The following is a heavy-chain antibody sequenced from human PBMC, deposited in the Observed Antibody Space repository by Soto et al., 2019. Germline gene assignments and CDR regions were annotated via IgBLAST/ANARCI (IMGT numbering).Heavy chain of an antibody. J-gene: IGHJ5*02. V-gene: IGHV3-30-3*01. CDR1: GFTFSTYA. CDR3: ARDGNVGLYNWFEP. CDR2: ISYDGSNK. Sequence: QVQLVESGGGVVQPGRSLRLSCAASGFTFSTYAMHWVRQAPGKGLEWVAVISYDGSNKYYADSVKGRFTISRDNSKNTLYLQMNSLRAEDTAVYYCARDGNVGLYNWFEPWGQGTLVTVSS. D-gene: IGHD2-15*01.